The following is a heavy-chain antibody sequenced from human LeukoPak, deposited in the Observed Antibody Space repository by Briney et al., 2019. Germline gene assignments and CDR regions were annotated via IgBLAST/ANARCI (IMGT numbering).Heavy chain of an antibody. J-gene: IGHJ4*02. CDR2: MSYDGGNK. CDR1: GFTFNIYA. CDR3: ARGGSSGSMIY. D-gene: IGHD3-22*01. V-gene: IGHV3-30-3*01. Sequence: GGSLRLSCAASGFTFNIYAMHWVRQAPGKGLEWVAVMSYDGGNKYYADSVKGRFTISRDNSKSTLYLQMNSLRVEDTAVYYCARGGSSGSMIYWGQGTLVTVSS.